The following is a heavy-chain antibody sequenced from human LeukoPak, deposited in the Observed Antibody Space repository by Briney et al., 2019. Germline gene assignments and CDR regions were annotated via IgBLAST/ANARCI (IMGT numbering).Heavy chain of an antibody. Sequence: PGGSLRLSCAASGFTFDDYGMTWVRQAPGKGLEWIGEIYHSGSTNYNPSLKSRVTISVDKSKNQFSLKLSSVTAADTAVYYCARRRGHYYYGSGSYYNHNWFDPWGQGTLVTVSS. CDR2: IYHSGST. J-gene: IGHJ5*02. V-gene: IGHV4-34*01. D-gene: IGHD3-10*01. CDR3: ARRRGHYYYGSGSYYNHNWFDP. CDR1: GFTFDDYG.